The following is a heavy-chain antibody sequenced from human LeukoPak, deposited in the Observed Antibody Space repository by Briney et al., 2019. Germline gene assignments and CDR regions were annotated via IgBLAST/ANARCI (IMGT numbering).Heavy chain of an antibody. CDR3: ARQFVGSGYYYGIDV. CDR1: GFTFSSYS. CDR2: ISSSSSTI. V-gene: IGHV3-48*01. Sequence: PGGSLRLSCAASGFTFSSYSTNWVRQAPGKGLEWVSSISSSSSTIYYADSVKGRFTISRDNARNSLYLRMNSLRAEDTAVYYCARQFVGSGYYYGIDVWGQGTTVIVSS. D-gene: IGHD1-1*01. J-gene: IGHJ6*02.